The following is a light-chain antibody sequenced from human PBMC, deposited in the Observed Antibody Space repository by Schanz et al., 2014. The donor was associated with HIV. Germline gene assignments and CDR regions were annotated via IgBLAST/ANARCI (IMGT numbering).Light chain of an antibody. Sequence: EIVLTQSPATLSLSPGERATLSCRASQSVSNYLAWYQQKPGQAPRLLIYNASNRATGIPARFSGSGSGTDFTLTISRLEPKDSAVYYCQQYGRSPLTFGGGTKVEIK. V-gene: IGKV3-11*01. CDR2: NAS. J-gene: IGKJ4*01. CDR3: QQYGRSPLT. CDR1: QSVSNY.